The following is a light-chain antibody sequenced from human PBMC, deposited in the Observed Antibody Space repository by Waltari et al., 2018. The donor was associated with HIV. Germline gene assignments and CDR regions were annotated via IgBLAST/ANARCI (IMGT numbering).Light chain of an antibody. J-gene: IGKJ3*01. CDR1: QDISKY. V-gene: IGKV1-33*01. CDR3: QQYDSLPFT. Sequence: DIQMTQSPSSLSASVGDRVTITCQACQDISKYLSWHQQKPGKAPRLLSSDASKLQTGVPSRFSGSGSGTDFTFTISSLQPEDIATYFCQQYDSLPFTFGPGTKVDIK. CDR2: DAS.